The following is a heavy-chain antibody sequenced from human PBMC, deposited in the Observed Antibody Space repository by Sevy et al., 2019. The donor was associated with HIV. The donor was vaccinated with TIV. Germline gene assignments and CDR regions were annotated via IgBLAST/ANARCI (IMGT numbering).Heavy chain of an antibody. J-gene: IGHJ4*02. D-gene: IGHD5-18*01. CDR3: ARDLGYGMLSPYFDY. CDR2: ISYDGSNK. V-gene: IGHV3-30-3*01. Sequence: GGSLRLSCAASGFTFSSYAMHWVRQAPGKGLEWVAVISYDGSNKYYADSVKGRFTISRDNSKNTLYLQMNSLRVEDTAVYYCARDLGYGMLSPYFDYWGQGTLVTVSS. CDR1: GFTFSSYA.